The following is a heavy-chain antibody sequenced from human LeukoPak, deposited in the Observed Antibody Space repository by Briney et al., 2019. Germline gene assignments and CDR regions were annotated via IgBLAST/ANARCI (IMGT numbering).Heavy chain of an antibody. D-gene: IGHD2-15*01. Sequence: SETLSLTCTVSGGSISSVSYFWGWIRQPPGKGLEWIGTIYYSGSTYYNASLKSRVTMSGDTSRNQFSLRLSSVTAADTAVYYCARSARGYCSGGSCYSKYFQHWGQGTLVTVSS. J-gene: IGHJ1*01. CDR3: ARSARGYCSGGSCYSKYFQH. CDR1: GGSISSVSYF. V-gene: IGHV4-39*01. CDR2: IYYSGST.